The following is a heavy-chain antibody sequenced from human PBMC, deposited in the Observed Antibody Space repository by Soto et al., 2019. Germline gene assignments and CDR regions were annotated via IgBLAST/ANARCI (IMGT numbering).Heavy chain of an antibody. V-gene: IGHV1-69*13. J-gene: IGHJ3*02. CDR1: GGTFSSYA. D-gene: IGHD1-1*01. Sequence: SVKVSCKASGGTFSSYAISWLRQSPGQGLEWMGGIIPIFGTANYAQKFQGRVTITADESTSTAYMELSSLRSEDTAVYYCARCVRDNWNNDAFDIWGQGTMVTVSS. CDR3: ARCVRDNWNNDAFDI. CDR2: IIPIFGTA.